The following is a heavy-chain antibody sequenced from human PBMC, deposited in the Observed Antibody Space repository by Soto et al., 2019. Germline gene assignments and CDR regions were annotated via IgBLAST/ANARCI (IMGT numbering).Heavy chain of an antibody. J-gene: IGHJ6*02. D-gene: IGHD6-13*01. CDR2: IGTAGDP. CDR1: GFTFSSYD. CDR3: ARVRRIAAAGTGPYYYYGMEV. Sequence: PGGSLRLSCAASGFTFSSYDMHWVRQATGKGLEWVSAIGTAGDPYYPGSVKGRFTISRENAKNSLYLQMNSLRAGDTAVYYCARVRRIAAAGTGPYYYYGMEVWGQGTTVTVSS. V-gene: IGHV3-13*05.